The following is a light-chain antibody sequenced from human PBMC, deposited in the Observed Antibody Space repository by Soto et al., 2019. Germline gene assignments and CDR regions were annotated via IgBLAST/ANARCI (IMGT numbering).Light chain of an antibody. CDR3: GTWDSSLSAYV. J-gene: IGLJ1*01. CDR1: SSNIGNNY. CDR2: ENN. Sequence: QSVLTQPPSVSAAPGQKGTISCSGSSSNIGNNYVSWYQQVPGTAPKLLIYENNKRPSGIPDRFSGSKSGTSATLGITGLQTGDEADYFCGTWDSSLSAYVFGTGTKGTVL. V-gene: IGLV1-51*02.